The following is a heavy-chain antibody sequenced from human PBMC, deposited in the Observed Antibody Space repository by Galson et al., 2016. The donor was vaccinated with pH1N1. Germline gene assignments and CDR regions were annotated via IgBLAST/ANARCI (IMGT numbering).Heavy chain of an antibody. CDR3: ARVNHYYYYGMDV. Sequence: SLRLSCAASGFTFDDYAMHWVRQAPGKGLEWASGISWNSGSIGYADSVKGRFTISRDNAKNSLYLQMNSLRAEDTAVYYCARVNHYYYYGMDVWGQGTTVTVSS. CDR2: ISWNSGSI. J-gene: IGHJ6*02. V-gene: IGHV3-9*01. CDR1: GFTFDDYA.